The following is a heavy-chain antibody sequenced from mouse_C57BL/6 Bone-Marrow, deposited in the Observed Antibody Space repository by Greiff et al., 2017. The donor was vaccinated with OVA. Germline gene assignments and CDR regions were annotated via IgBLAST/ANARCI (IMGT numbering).Heavy chain of an antibody. CDR2: IYTGDGDT. CDR1: GYAFSSYW. J-gene: IGHJ1*03. CDR3: ARGDYYGSSLWYFDV. V-gene: IGHV1-80*01. Sequence: QVQLKQSGAELVKPGASVKISCKASGYAFSSYWMNWVKQRPGKGLEWIGQIYTGDGDTNYTGKFKGKATLTADKSSSTAYMQLSSLTSEDAAVYFCARGDYYGSSLWYFDVWGTGTTVTVSS. D-gene: IGHD1-1*01.